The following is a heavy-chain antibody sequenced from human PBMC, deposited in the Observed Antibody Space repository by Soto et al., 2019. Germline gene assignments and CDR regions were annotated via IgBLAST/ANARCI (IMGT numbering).Heavy chain of an antibody. CDR1: GDSITNDNYY. D-gene: IGHD3-22*01. J-gene: IGHJ4*01. CDR2: TYYSGTT. V-gene: IGHV4-30-4*01. Sequence: PSETLSLTCTVSGDSITNDNYYWSWIRQSSRKGLEWIGYTYYSGTTHYNPSLKSRLIISMDTSKNQFSLRLGSVSAADTAVYYCAATSWFDNSGSPYWGHGALVTPSS. CDR3: AATSWFDNSGSPY.